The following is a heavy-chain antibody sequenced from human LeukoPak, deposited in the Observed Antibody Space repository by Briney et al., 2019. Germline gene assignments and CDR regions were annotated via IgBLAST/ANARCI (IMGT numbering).Heavy chain of an antibody. CDR1: GFTFDDYA. CDR3: AKGYYDFWSGYFDY. CDR2: ISWNSGSI. J-gene: IGHJ4*02. V-gene: IGHV3-9*03. Sequence: GRSLRLSCAASGFTFDDYAMHWVRQAPGKGLEWVSGISWNSGSIGYADSVKGRFTISRDNAKNSLYLQMNSLRAEDMALYYCAKGYYDFWSGYFDYWGQGTLVTVSS. D-gene: IGHD3-3*01.